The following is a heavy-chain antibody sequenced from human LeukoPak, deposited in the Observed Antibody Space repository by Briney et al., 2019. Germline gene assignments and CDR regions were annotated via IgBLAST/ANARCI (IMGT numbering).Heavy chain of an antibody. D-gene: IGHD2-15*01. V-gene: IGHV1-8*03. CDR1: VYTFTSYD. J-gene: IGHJ4*02. CDR3: ARVSSYCSGGTCYCLDH. CDR2: MNPNRVNS. Sequence: GASVTVSFTSSVYTFTSYDINWVRQASGQGREWIGWMNPNRVNSGYAQKFQGRASITTNTSITTAYMDLSNLRSEDTAVYYCARVSSYCSGGTCYCLDHCGQGTLVTVSS.